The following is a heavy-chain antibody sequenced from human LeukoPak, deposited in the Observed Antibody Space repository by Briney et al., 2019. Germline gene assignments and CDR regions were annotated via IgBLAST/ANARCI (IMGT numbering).Heavy chain of an antibody. J-gene: IGHJ4*02. CDR3: AKDPRITMLRGVPVDF. CDR1: GFTFSSYW. D-gene: IGHD3-10*01. Sequence: GGSLRLSCAASGFTFSSYWMSWVRQAPGKGLEWVAFIRYDGSNEYYADSVKGRFSISRDNYKNTLYLQMNSLRADDTAVYYCAKDPRITMLRGVPVDFWGQATLVTVSS. V-gene: IGHV3-30*02. CDR2: IRYDGSNE.